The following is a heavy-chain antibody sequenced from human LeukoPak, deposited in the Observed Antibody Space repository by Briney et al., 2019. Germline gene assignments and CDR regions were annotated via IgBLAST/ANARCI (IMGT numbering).Heavy chain of an antibody. CDR3: ARGRGRPRSHFDH. CDR2: INHSGST. Sequence: PSETLSLTCTVSGGSISSDDYYWSWIRQPPGKGLEWIGEINHSGSTNYNPSLKSRVTISVDTSKNQFSLKLSSVTAADTAVYYCARGRGRPRSHFDHWGQGTLVTVSS. J-gene: IGHJ4*02. CDR1: GGSISSDDYY. V-gene: IGHV4-34*01. D-gene: IGHD3-10*01.